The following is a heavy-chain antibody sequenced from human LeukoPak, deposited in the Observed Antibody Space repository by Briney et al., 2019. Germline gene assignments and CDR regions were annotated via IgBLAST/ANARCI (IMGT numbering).Heavy chain of an antibody. CDR1: GGSISSGSYY. Sequence: SETLSLTCIVSGGSISSGSYYWSWIRQPAGKGLEWIGRIYTSGSTNYNPSLKSRVTISVDTSKNQFSLKPSSVTAADTAVYYCARDRKSYYGSGSYYYMDVWGKGTTVTISS. V-gene: IGHV4-61*02. D-gene: IGHD3-10*01. J-gene: IGHJ6*03. CDR3: ARDRKSYYGSGSYYYMDV. CDR2: IYTSGST.